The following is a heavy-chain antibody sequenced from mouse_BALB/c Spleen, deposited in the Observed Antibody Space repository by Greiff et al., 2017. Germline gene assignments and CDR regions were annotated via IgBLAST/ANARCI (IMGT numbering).Heavy chain of an antibody. CDR2: ISSGGGST. Sequence: EVHLVESGGGLVKPGGSLKLSCAASGFAFSSYDMSWVRQAPEKRLEWVAYISSGGGSTYYPDTVKGRFTISRDNAKNTLYLQMSSLKSEDTAMYYCARHKGYSTGFAYWGQGTLVTVSA. CDR3: ARHKGYSTGFAY. D-gene: IGHD3-1*01. CDR1: GFAFSSYD. V-gene: IGHV5-12-1*01. J-gene: IGHJ3*01.